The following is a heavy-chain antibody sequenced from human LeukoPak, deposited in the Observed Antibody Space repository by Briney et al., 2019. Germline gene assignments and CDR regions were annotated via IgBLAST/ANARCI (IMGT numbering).Heavy chain of an antibody. Sequence: PGGSLRLSCAASGFTFSSYNMNWVRQAPGKGLEWVAVISYDGSNKYYADSVKGRFTISRDNSKNTLYLQMNSLRAEDTAVYYCARGAPWELPDYWGQGTLVTVSS. CDR1: GFTFSSYN. J-gene: IGHJ4*02. CDR3: ARGAPWELPDY. D-gene: IGHD1-26*01. CDR2: ISYDGSNK. V-gene: IGHV3-30*03.